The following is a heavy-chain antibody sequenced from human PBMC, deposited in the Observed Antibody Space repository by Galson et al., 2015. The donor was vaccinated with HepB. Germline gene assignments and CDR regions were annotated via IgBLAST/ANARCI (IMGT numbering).Heavy chain of an antibody. CDR3: ARVARLRVPYYGMDV. D-gene: IGHD3-16*01. CDR2: IIPIFGTA. CDR1: GGTFSSYA. Sequence: SVKVSCKASGGTFSSYAISWVRQAPGQGLEWMGGIIPIFGTANYAQKFQGRVTITADKSTSTAYMELSSLRSEDTAVYYCARVARLRVPYYGMDVWGQGTTVTVSS. V-gene: IGHV1-69*06. J-gene: IGHJ6*02.